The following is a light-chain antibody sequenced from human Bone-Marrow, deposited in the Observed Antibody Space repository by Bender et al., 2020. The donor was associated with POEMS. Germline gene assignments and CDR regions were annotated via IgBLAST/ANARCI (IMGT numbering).Light chain of an antibody. Sequence: SYEVTQPPSVSVSPGQTASITCSGDDLGDKYVAWYQQKPGQSPVLVIYQDTKLPSGIPERFSGSNSGNTATLTISGTQAMDEADYYCQAWDTYSVIFGGGTKLTV. CDR3: QAWDTYSVI. J-gene: IGLJ2*01. CDR1: DLGDKY. V-gene: IGLV3-1*01. CDR2: QDT.